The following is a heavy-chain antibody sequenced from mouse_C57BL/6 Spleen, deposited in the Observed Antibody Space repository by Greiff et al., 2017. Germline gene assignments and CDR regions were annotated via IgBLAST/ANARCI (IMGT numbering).Heavy chain of an antibody. V-gene: IGHV1-69*01. CDR2: IDPSDSYT. CDR3: ARRGSSFLAGFAY. J-gene: IGHJ3*01. CDR1: GYTFTSYW. Sequence: QVQLQQPGAELVMPGASVKLSCKASGYTFTSYWMHWVKQRPGQGLEWIGEIDPSDSYTNYNQNFKGKSTLTVDKSSSTAYMQLSSLTSEDSAVYYCARRGSSFLAGFAYWGQGTLVTVSA. D-gene: IGHD1-1*01.